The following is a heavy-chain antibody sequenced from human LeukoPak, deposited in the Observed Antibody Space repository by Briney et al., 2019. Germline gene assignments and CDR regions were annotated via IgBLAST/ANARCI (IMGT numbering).Heavy chain of an antibody. Sequence: GGSLRLSCAASVYIFSDYDVHWVRQAPGKGLEFVSAITSNGGRTFYANSVKGRFTISRDNSKNALYLQMDSLRADDMAVYYCARGAASGGYDYWGQGALVTVSS. CDR1: VYIFSDYD. J-gene: IGHJ4*02. CDR3: ARGAASGGYDY. V-gene: IGHV3-64*01. CDR2: ITSNGGRT. D-gene: IGHD3-10*01.